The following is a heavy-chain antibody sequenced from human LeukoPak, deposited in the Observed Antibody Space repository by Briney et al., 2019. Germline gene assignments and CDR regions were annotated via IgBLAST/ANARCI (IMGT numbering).Heavy chain of an antibody. CDR2: INVYNGYT. CDR1: GYTFRSYA. Sequence: GASVKVSCKTSGYTFRSYAISWVRQAPGQGLERMGWINVYNGYTNYARNFQGRVTTTTDTSTSTAYMEVRSLRSDDTAVYYCARVECSSTTCYDDYWGQGTLVIVSS. J-gene: IGHJ4*02. CDR3: ARVECSSTTCYDDY. V-gene: IGHV1-18*01. D-gene: IGHD2-2*01.